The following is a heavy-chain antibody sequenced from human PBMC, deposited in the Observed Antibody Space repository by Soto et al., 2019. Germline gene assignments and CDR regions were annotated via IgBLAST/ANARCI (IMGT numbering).Heavy chain of an antibody. V-gene: IGHV1-69*13. CDR2: IIPIFGTA. Sequence: ASVKVSCKASGGTFSSYAISWVRQAPGQGLEWMGGIIPIFGTANYAQKFQGGVTITADESTGTAYMELSSLGSGDTAVYYCARDAQYQLLWKSVEPYYYGMDVWGQGTTVTVSS. CDR3: ARDAQYQLLWKSVEPYYYGMDV. CDR1: GGTFSSYA. D-gene: IGHD2-2*01. J-gene: IGHJ6*02.